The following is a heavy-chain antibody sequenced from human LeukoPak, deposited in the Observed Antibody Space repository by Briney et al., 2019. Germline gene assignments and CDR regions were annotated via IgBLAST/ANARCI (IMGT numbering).Heavy chain of an antibody. V-gene: IGHV4-34*01. Sequence: SETLSLTCAVYGGSFSGYYWSWIRQPPGKGLEWIGEINHSGSTNYNPSLKSRVTISVDTSKNQFSLKLSSVTAADTAVYYCARKARGCSGGSCYSVRDYWGQGTLVTVSS. J-gene: IGHJ4*02. CDR1: GGSFSGYY. D-gene: IGHD2-15*01. CDR3: ARKARGCSGGSCYSVRDY. CDR2: INHSGST.